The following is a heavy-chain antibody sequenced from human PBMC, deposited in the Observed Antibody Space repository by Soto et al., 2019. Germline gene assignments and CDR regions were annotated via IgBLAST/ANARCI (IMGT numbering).Heavy chain of an antibody. D-gene: IGHD3-3*02. Sequence: GESRKISCMTSGYKFTNYWIAWVRQRPGKGLEWGGIIYPGDSDIRYSPSFEGQVTISADRSISTAYLQWGSLKASDTAVYFCARRPHRAFDQIDYCGQGTQVTVS. J-gene: IGHJ4*02. V-gene: IGHV5-51*01. CDR1: GYKFTNYW. CDR2: IYPGDSDI. CDR3: ARRPHRAFDQIDY.